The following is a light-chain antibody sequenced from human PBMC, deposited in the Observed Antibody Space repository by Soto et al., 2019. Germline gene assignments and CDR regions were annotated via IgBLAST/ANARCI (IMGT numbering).Light chain of an antibody. CDR2: AAS. CDR1: QGISSY. CDR3: QQYYSYSRA. V-gene: IGKV1-8*01. Sequence: IRITQSPSTLSASTGDRVTITCRASQGISSYLAWYQQKPGKAPKLLIYAASTLQSGVPSRFSGSGSGTDFTLTISCLQSEDFATYYCQQYYSYSRAFGQGTKVDIK. J-gene: IGKJ1*01.